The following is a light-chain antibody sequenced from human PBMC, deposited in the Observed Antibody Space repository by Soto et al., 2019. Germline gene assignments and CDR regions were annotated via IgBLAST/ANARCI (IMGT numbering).Light chain of an antibody. CDR1: SSDVGGYNY. Sequence: QSALAQPASVSGSPGQSTTISCTGTSSDVGGYNYVSWYQHHPGKAPKLLIYDVNDRPSGVSNRFSGSKSGNTASLTISGLKAEDEADYYCRSYTSSSTLVFGGGTKLTVL. CDR3: RSYTSSSTLV. V-gene: IGLV2-14*03. J-gene: IGLJ3*02. CDR2: DVN.